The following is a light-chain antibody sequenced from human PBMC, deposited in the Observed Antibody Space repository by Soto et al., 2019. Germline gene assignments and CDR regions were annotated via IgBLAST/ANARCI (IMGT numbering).Light chain of an antibody. V-gene: IGKV1-27*01. CDR3: QRYNGAPLT. Sequence: DIQMTQSPSSLSASVGDKVTITCRATQAISNYLAWYQQKPGKVPKLLIYAASTLQSGVPSRFSGSGSGTDFTLTISSLQPEDVATYYCQRYNGAPLTFGQGTKVEIK. CDR1: QAISNY. CDR2: AAS. J-gene: IGKJ1*01.